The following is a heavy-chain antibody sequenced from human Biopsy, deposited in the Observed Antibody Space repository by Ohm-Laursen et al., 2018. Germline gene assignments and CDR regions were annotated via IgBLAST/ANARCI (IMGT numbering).Heavy chain of an antibody. CDR2: IFTSGST. Sequence: GTLSLTCAVSGASISDYYCVWIRQPAGKGLERIGLIFTSGSTTYNPSLRSRVTMSVDTSKNQFTLKLSSVTAADTAIYYCAKGYTDYSDSSGFSYYFRYWGQGTLVTVSS. J-gene: IGHJ4*02. D-gene: IGHD3-22*01. V-gene: IGHV4-4*07. CDR1: GASISDYY. CDR3: AKGYTDYSDSSGFSYYFRY.